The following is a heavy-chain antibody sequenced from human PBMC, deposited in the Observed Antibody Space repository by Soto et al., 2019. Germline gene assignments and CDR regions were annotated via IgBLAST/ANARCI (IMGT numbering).Heavy chain of an antibody. V-gene: IGHV3-30-3*01. J-gene: IGHJ4*02. CDR2: IAYDGSNK. CDR3: ASPRLSSDGTTPIDY. CDR1: GFTFSSYA. Sequence: QVQLVESGGGVVQPGRSLRLPCAASGFTFSSYAMHWVRQAPGKGLEWVAVIAYDGSNKYYVDSVMGQFTISRANSKNTLYLQMNSLRAEDTAVYYCASPRLSSDGTTPIDYWGQGTLVTVSS. D-gene: IGHD1-1*01.